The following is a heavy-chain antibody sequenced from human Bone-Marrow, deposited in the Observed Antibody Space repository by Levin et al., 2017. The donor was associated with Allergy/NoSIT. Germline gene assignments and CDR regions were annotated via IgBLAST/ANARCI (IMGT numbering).Heavy chain of an antibody. V-gene: IGHV3-9*01. CDR3: AKGSSAGVEDWFGP. Sequence: GGSLRLSCAASGFTFDDYAMHWVRQAPGRGLEWVSGIRWNSGGILYADSVKGRFTISRDNAKNSLYLQMNSLKPEDTALYYCAKGSSAGVEDWFGPWGQGILVTVSS. D-gene: IGHD6-6*01. CDR1: GFTFDDYA. CDR2: IRWNSGGI. J-gene: IGHJ5*02.